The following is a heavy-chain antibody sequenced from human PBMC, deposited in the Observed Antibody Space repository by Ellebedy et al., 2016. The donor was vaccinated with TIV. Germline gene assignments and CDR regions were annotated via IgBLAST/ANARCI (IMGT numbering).Heavy chain of an antibody. Sequence: GESLKISCAASGFTFSSYGMHWVRQAPGKGLEWVAVIWYDGSNKYYEDSVKVRFTISRDNSKNTLYLQMNSLRAEDTAVYYCARDQGSIWGAFDYWGQGTLVTVSS. CDR1: GFTFSSYG. V-gene: IGHV3-33*01. J-gene: IGHJ4*02. CDR2: IWYDGSNK. CDR3: ARDQGSIWGAFDY. D-gene: IGHD3-16*01.